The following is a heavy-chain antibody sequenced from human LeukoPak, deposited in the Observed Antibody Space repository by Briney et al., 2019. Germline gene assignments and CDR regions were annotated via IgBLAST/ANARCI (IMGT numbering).Heavy chain of an antibody. CDR1: GFTVSSNY. J-gene: IGHJ4*02. D-gene: IGHD3-22*01. Sequence: GGSLRLSCEASGFTVSSNYMSWVRQAPGKGLEWVSVIYSGGSTYYADSVKGRFTISRDNSKNTLYLQMNSLRAEDTAVYYCARGYYDSSGYSPFGYWGQGTLVTVSS. V-gene: IGHV3-53*01. CDR3: ARGYYDSSGYSPFGY. CDR2: IYSGGST.